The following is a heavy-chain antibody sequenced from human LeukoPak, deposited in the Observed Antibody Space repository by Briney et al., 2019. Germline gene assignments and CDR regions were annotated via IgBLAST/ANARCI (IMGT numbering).Heavy chain of an antibody. CDR2: INSDGSST. J-gene: IGHJ5*02. Sequence: GGSLRLSCAASGFTFSSYWMHWVRQAPGKGLVWVSRINSDGSSTSYADSVKGRFTISRDNAKNTLYLQMNSLRAEDTAVYYCAREGYSSSWYRLNWFDPWGQGTLVTVSS. CDR3: AREGYSSSWYRLNWFDP. CDR1: GFTFSSYW. V-gene: IGHV3-74*01. D-gene: IGHD6-13*01.